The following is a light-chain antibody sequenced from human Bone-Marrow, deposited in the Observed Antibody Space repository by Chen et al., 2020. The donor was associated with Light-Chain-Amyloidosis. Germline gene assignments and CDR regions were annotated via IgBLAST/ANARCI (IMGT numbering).Light chain of an antibody. Sequence: SSELTQDPAVSVALGQTVRITCQGDRLRFYYASWYQQQPGQAPVLVIYGQDSRPSGIQDRFSGYSAGNTASLTSTGAQAEDEADYYWNARNSSGNHWVFGGGTKLTVL. J-gene: IGLJ3*02. CDR2: GQD. V-gene: IGLV3-19*01. CDR3: NARNSSGNHWV. CDR1: RLRFYY.